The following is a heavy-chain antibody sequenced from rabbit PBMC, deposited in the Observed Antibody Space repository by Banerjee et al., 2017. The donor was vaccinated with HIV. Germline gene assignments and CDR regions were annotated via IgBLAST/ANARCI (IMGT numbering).Heavy chain of an antibody. CDR2: IATGSGNT. Sequence: QEQLEESGGDLVKPEGSLTLTCTASGFTLSGYWMSWVRQAPGKGLEWIGCIATGSGNTYYASWAKGRFTISKTSSTTVTLQMTSLTAADTATYFCARDVTWGDWDLRGQGTLVTVS. V-gene: IGHV1S45*01. CDR1: GFTLSGYW. CDR3: ARDVTWGDWDL. D-gene: IGHD4-1*01. J-gene: IGHJ4*01.